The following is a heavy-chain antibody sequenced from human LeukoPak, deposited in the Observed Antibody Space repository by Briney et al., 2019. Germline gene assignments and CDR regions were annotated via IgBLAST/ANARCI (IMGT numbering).Heavy chain of an antibody. CDR3: ATTIPHYYDSSGYYQRLDY. D-gene: IGHD3-22*01. J-gene: IGHJ4*02. Sequence: ASVKVSCKVSGYTLTELSMHWVRQAPGKGLEWMGGFDPEDGETIYAQKFQGRVTMTEDTSTDTAYMELSSLRSEDTAVYYCATTIPHYYDSSGYYQRLDYWGQGTLVTVSS. V-gene: IGHV1-24*01. CDR1: GYTLTELS. CDR2: FDPEDGET.